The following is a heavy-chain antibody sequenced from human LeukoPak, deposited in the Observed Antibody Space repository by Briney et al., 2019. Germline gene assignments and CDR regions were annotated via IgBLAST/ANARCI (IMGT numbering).Heavy chain of an antibody. Sequence: PGRSLRLSCAASAFTFSSYALHWVRQAPGKGLEWVAVISFDGSNKYYADSVKGRFIISRDNSKNTLYLQMNSLRAEDTAVYYCAKDRRLYDYGSGSYFDYWGQGTLVTVSS. J-gene: IGHJ4*02. D-gene: IGHD3-10*01. CDR1: AFTFSSYA. V-gene: IGHV3-30*18. CDR3: AKDRRLYDYGSGSYFDY. CDR2: ISFDGSNK.